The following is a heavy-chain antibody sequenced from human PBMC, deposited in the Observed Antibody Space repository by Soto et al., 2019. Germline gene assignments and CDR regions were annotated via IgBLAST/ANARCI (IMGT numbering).Heavy chain of an antibody. D-gene: IGHD5-12*01. V-gene: IGHV4-39*01. J-gene: IGHJ4*02. Sequence: ASETLSLTCTVSGGSISSSSYYWGWIRQPPGKGLEWIGSIYYSGSTYYNPSLKSRVTISVDTSKNQFSLKLSSVTAADTAVYYCARIHSGYDGIDYWGQGTLVTVSS. CDR3: ARIHSGYDGIDY. CDR1: GGSISSSSYY. CDR2: IYYSGST.